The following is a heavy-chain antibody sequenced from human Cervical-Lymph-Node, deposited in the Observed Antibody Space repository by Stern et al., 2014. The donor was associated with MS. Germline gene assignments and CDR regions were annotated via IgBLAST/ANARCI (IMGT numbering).Heavy chain of an antibody. J-gene: IGHJ3*01. CDR1: GYSFTNYW. CDR2: IDPTDSYI. Sequence: VQLGQSGAEVKKPGESLKISCHGSGYSFTNYWINWVRQMPGKGLEWMGRIDPTDSYINYSPFFQDHVTLTGDKLTTTAYFHWNSLKASDTAMYYCATTPGGSDSWGQGTMVTVSS. CDR3: ATTPGGSDS. V-gene: IGHV5-10-1*03. D-gene: IGHD5-12*01.